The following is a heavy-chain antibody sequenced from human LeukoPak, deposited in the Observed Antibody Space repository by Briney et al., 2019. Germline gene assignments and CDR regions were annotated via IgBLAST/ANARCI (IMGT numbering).Heavy chain of an antibody. J-gene: IGHJ2*01. CDR1: GFTFSTSD. CDR3: VREISQGAAVGKYNWYFDL. CDR2: IGAGGDT. Sequence: PGGSLRLSCAASGFTFSTSDLHWVRQGTGKSLEWVSAIGAGGDTYYSDSVKGRSTTSRENAKNSLYLQMNSLRAGDTAVYYCVREISQGAAVGKYNWYFDLWGRGTPVTVSS. V-gene: IGHV3-13*01. D-gene: IGHD6-13*01.